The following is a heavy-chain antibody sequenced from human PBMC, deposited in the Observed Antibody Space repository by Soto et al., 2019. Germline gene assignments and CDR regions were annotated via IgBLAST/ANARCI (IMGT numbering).Heavy chain of an antibody. CDR1: GFTFSSYA. V-gene: IGHV3-23*01. Sequence: GGSLRLSCAASGFTFSSYAMSWVRQAPGKGLEWVSAISGSGGSTYYADSVKGRFTISRDNSKNTLYLQMNSLRAEDTAVYYCARDKRDLRFLEWSYYFAYWGQGTLVTVSS. CDR2: ISGSGGST. CDR3: ARDKRDLRFLEWSYYFAY. J-gene: IGHJ4*02. D-gene: IGHD3-3*01.